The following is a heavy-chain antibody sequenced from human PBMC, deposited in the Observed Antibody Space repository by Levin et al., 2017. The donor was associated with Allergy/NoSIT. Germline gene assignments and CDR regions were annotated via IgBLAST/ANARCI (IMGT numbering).Heavy chain of an antibody. CDR2: IFYSGRT. V-gene: IGHV4-39*07. CDR3: ARVVVVAATHVDV. CDR1: GGSISSSNYY. Sequence: SETLSLTCTVSGGSISSSNYYWGWIRQSPVKGLEWIGNIFYSGRTFYNPSLQSRVSMSVGTSKNQYSLRLTSVTAADTAVYYCARVVVVAATHVDVWGHGTLVTVSS. D-gene: IGHD2-15*01. J-gene: IGHJ3*01.